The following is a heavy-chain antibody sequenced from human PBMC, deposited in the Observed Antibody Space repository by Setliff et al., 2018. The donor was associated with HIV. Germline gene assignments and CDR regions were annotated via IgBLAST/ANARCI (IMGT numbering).Heavy chain of an antibody. CDR1: GDFFSTDYY. V-gene: IGHV4-34*01. D-gene: IGHD2-2*03. CDR2: ISHRGST. J-gene: IGHJ6*02. Sequence: SETLSLTCTVSGDFFSTDYYWTWIRQPPGKGLEWIGEISHRGSTNYNPFLKSRVTISVETSKNQFSLKVRSLTAADTGVYYCAVGYAYYYGMDVWGQGTTVTVSS. CDR3: AVGYAYYYGMDV.